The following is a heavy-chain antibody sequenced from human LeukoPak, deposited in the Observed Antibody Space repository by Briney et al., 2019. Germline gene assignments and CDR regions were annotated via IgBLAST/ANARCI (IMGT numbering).Heavy chain of an antibody. D-gene: IGHD6-19*01. J-gene: IGHJ4*02. Sequence: LEWVSAISGSGGSTYYADSVKGRFTISRDNSKNTLYLQMNSLRAEDTAVYYCASVSVAEPHWGQGTLVTVSS. CDR2: ISGSGGST. CDR3: ASVSVAEPH. V-gene: IGHV3-23*01.